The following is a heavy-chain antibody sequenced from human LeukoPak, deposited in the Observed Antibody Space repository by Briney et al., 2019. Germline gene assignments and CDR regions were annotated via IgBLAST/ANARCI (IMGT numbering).Heavy chain of an antibody. CDR3: ARGLCSGGSCSITRDY. CDR2: INHSGST. J-gene: IGHJ4*02. CDR1: GGSFSGYY. Sequence: KSSETLSLTCAVYGGSFSGYYWSWIRQPPGKGLEWIGEINHSGSTNYNPSLKSRVTISVDTSKNQFSLKLSSVTAADTAVYYCARGLCSGGSCSITRDYWGQGTLVTVSS. V-gene: IGHV4-34*01. D-gene: IGHD2-15*01.